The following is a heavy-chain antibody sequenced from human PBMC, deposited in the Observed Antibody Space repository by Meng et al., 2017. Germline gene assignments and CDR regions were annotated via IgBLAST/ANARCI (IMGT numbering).Heavy chain of an antibody. J-gene: IGHJ4*02. D-gene: IGHD1-26*01. V-gene: IGHV3-23*01. CDR1: GFTFSSYG. CDR2: ISGSGGST. Sequence: GESLKISCAASGFTFSSYGMHWVRQAPGKGLEWVSAISGSGGSTYYADSVKGRFTISRDNSKNTLYLQMNSLRAEDTAVYYCAKVGATSILFFFDYWGQGTLVTVSS. CDR3: AKVGATSILFFFDY.